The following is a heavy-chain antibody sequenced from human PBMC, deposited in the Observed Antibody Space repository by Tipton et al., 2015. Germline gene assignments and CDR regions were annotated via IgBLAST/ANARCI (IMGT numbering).Heavy chain of an antibody. CDR2: ISVSGGTT. Sequence: SLRLSCVASGFTFSSYAMSWVRQAPGKGLEWVSLISVSGGTTYYADSVKGRLTISRDNSKNTLYLQMNSLRAEDTAVYYCAKVMIGVVIIPFFDYWGQGTLVTVSS. J-gene: IGHJ4*02. CDR3: AKVMIGVVIIPFFDY. CDR1: GFTFSSYA. D-gene: IGHD3-22*01. V-gene: IGHV3-23*01.